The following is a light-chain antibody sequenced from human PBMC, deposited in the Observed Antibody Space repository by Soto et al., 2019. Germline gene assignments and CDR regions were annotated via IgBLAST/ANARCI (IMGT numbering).Light chain of an antibody. CDR2: DVS. Sequence: QSVVXQPAAVSGSPGQSIAIYCTGTSSDVGTYNSVSWYQQYPGKAPKLMIHDVSNRPSGVSDRFSGSKSGNTASLTISGLQSEDEADYYCSSYTRSSSYVFGSGTKVT. CDR3: SSYTRSSSYV. V-gene: IGLV2-14*01. CDR1: SSDVGTYNS. J-gene: IGLJ1*01.